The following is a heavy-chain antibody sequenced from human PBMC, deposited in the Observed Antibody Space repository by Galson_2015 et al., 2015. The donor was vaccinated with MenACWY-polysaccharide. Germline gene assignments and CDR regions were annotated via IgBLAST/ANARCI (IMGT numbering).Heavy chain of an antibody. Sequence: ETLSLTCTVSNGSITSYYWSWVRQPAGKGLEWIGRIHASGSTTYNPSFRSRVTMSVDMSKNQFSLRLTSVTAADTAVCYCARRSLGNGYSDLWGRGPLVTVPS. CDR2: IHASGST. J-gene: IGHJ2*01. CDR3: ARRSLGNGYSDL. CDR1: NGSITSYY. D-gene: IGHD2-8*01. V-gene: IGHV4-4*07.